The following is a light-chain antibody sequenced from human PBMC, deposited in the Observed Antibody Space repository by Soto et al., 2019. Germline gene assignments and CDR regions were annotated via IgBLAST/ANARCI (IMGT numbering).Light chain of an antibody. Sequence: DIQMTQSPSSLSAFVGDTVTITCRASQDISNFLAWYQQKPGKVPKLLIYAASTLQSGVPSRFSGSGSGTEFTLTISSLQSEDFAVYYCQQYNNWPPWTFGQGTKVDIK. V-gene: IGKV1-27*01. CDR2: AAS. CDR1: QDISNF. CDR3: QQYNNWPPWT. J-gene: IGKJ1*01.